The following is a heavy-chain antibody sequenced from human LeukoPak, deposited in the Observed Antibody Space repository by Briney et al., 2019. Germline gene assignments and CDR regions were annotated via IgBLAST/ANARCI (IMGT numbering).Heavy chain of an antibody. CDR1: GGSISSGDCY. CDR2: IYYSGST. V-gene: IGHV4-30-4*01. Sequence: SETLSLTCTVSGGSISSGDCYWSWIRQPPGKGLEWIGYIYYSGSTYYNPSLKSRVTISVDTSKNQFSLKLSSVTAADTAVYYCARVFREYYSDYWGQGTLVTVSS. CDR3: ARVFREYYSDY. J-gene: IGHJ4*02. D-gene: IGHD3-10*01.